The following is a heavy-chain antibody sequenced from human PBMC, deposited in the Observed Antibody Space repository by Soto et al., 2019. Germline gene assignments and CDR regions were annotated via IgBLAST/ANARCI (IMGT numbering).Heavy chain of an antibody. CDR2: ISDSGVRS. Sequence: GGSLRLSCAASGFTFSTCAMNWVRQAPGKGLEWVSGISDSGVRSYYADSVKGRFTISRDNSKNTLHLQMSSLSPEDTAVYYCAKQGTGYNTDYWGQGTLVTVSS. CDR3: AKQGTGYNTDY. V-gene: IGHV3-23*01. CDR1: GFTFSTCA. D-gene: IGHD5-12*01. J-gene: IGHJ4*02.